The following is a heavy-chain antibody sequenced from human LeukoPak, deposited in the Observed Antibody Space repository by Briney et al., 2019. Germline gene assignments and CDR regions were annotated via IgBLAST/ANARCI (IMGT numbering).Heavy chain of an antibody. CDR1: GFTFTNAW. J-gene: IGHJ4*02. CDR2: ISHVGGT. V-gene: IGHV3-23*01. D-gene: IGHD3-22*01. CDR3: AKDREYDDSCDYNG. Sequence: PGGSLRLSCVDSGFTFTNAWMSWVRQAPEKGLEWVSTISHVGGTYYADSVRGRFTISRDDSKNMVYLQMDSLRAEDTAVYYCAKDREYDDSCDYNGWGQGTLVTVSS.